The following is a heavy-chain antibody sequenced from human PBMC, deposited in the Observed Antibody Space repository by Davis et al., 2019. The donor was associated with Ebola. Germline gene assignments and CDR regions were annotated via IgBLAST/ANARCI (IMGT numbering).Heavy chain of an antibody. V-gene: IGHV5-51*01. CDR3: ASLAAVRPGHVDY. D-gene: IGHD6-13*01. J-gene: IGHJ4*02. CDR2: IYPGDSDT. CDR1: GYSFTSYW. Sequence: KVSCQGSGYSFTSYWIGWVRQMPGKGLEWMGIIYPGDSDTRYSPSFQGQVTISADKSISTAYLQWSSLKASDTAMYYCASLAAVRPGHVDYWGQGTLVTVSS.